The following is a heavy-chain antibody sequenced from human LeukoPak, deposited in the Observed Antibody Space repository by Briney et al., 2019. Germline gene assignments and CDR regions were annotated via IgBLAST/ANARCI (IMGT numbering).Heavy chain of an antibody. CDR1: GGSISSGDYY. CDR3: AREKSESYYENLDY. D-gene: IGHD3-10*01. CDR2: IYYSGST. V-gene: IGHV4-30-4*01. J-gene: IGHJ4*02. Sequence: PSQTLSLTCTVSGGSISSGDYYWTWIRQPPGKGLEWIGYIYYSGSTYYNPSLKSRVIISVDTSKNQFSLKLSSVTAADTAVYYCAREKSESYYENLDYWGQGTLVTVSS.